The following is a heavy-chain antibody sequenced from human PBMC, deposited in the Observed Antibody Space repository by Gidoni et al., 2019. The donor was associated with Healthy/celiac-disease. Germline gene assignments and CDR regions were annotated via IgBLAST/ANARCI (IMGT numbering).Heavy chain of an antibody. V-gene: IGHV4-59*01. CDR3: ARVQDSNSWPPAAVFDS. CDR2: IYYSGST. J-gene: IGHJ4*02. CDR1: GGSISTYY. D-gene: IGHD6-13*01. Sequence: QVQLQESGPGLVKPSETLSLTCIVSGGSISTYYWSWIRQSPGKGLEWIGYIYYSGSTNYNPSLKSRVTISVDTSKNQFSLKLSSVTTEDTAVYYCARVQDSNSWPPAAVFDSWGQGTLVTVSS.